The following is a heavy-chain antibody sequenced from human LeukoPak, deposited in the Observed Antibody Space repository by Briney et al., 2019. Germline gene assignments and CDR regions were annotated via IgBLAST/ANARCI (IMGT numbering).Heavy chain of an antibody. J-gene: IGHJ4*02. Sequence: GGSLRLSCAASGFDFSSNWMHWVRHAPGQGLVWVSRIKGDGISTNYADSVKGRFTISRDIAKNTLYLQMNSLRAEDTGVYYCAKDHYSSIDYWGRGPLVTVSS. CDR3: AKDHYSSIDY. CDR1: GFDFSSNW. D-gene: IGHD2-21*01. CDR2: IKGDGIST. V-gene: IGHV3-74*01.